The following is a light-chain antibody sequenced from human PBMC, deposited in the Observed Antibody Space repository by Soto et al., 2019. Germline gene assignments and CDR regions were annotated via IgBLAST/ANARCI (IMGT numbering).Light chain of an antibody. Sequence: SYELTQPPSVCVSPGQTASITCSGDKLGNRYVCWFQQKPGRSPVLLIYQDNKRPSGIPERFSGSNSGNTATLTISGTQAMDEADYYCQAWDSRTEVFGTGTKLTVL. J-gene: IGLJ1*01. CDR2: QDN. V-gene: IGLV3-1*01. CDR1: KLGNRY. CDR3: QAWDSRTEV.